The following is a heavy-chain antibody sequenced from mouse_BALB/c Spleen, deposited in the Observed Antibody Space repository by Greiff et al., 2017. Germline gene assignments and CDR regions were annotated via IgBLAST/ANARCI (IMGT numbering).Heavy chain of an antibody. Sequence: EVKVVESGGGLVKPGGSLKLSCAASGFTFSSYAMSWVRQSPEKRLEWVAEISSGGSYTYYPDTVTGRFTISRDNAKNTLYLEMSSLRSEDTAMYYCAREYYGSGYGAMDYWGQGTSVTVSS. CDR1: GFTFSSYA. CDR3: AREYYGSGYGAMDY. D-gene: IGHD1-1*01. CDR2: ISSGGSYT. J-gene: IGHJ4*01. V-gene: IGHV5-9-4*01.